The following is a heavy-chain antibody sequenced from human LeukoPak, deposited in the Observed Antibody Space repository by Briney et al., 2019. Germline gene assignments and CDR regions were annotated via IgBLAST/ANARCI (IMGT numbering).Heavy chain of an antibody. CDR2: INHSGSN. CDR3: AGDTYYYNSSGYYSTGWFDP. J-gene: IGHJ5*02. Sequence: SETLSLTCAVYGGSFSGYYWSWIRQPPGKGLEWIGEINHSGSNNYNASLKSRVTISLNTSKKKFILKLMSVTAADKAVYYCAGDTYYYNSSGYYSTGWFDPWGQGTLVTVSS. CDR1: GGSFSGYY. D-gene: IGHD3-22*01. V-gene: IGHV4-34*01.